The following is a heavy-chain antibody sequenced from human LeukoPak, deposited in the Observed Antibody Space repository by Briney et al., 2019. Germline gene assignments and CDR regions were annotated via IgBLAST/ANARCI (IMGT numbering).Heavy chain of an antibody. CDR3: ARDSYGSDY. J-gene: IGHJ4*02. Sequence: GGSLRLFCAASGYIFSTYAVHWVRQAPGKGLDWVAVISYDESNEYYADSVKGRFTISRDNSKNTLYLQMNSLRAEDSAVYYCARDSYGSDYWGQGTLVTVSS. V-gene: IGHV3-30-3*01. D-gene: IGHD3-10*01. CDR2: ISYDESNE. CDR1: GYIFSTYA.